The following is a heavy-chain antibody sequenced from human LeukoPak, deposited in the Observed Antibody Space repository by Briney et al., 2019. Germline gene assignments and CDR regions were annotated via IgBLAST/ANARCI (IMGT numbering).Heavy chain of an antibody. CDR2: INQDGTEK. CDR3: AREEVLVGPNGDAFDI. D-gene: IGHD1-26*01. CDR1: GFSFTTYW. V-gene: IGHV3-7*01. Sequence: GGSLRLSCAASGFSFTTYWMTWVRQAPGKGLDWVANINQDGTEKHYVDSVKGRFTISRDNAKNSLSLQMNSLRVEDTAVYYCAREEVLVGPNGDAFDIWGQGTMVTVSS. J-gene: IGHJ3*02.